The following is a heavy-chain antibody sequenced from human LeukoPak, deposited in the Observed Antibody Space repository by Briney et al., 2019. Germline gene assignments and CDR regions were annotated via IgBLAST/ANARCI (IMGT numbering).Heavy chain of an antibody. D-gene: IGHD2-15*01. CDR3: ARVTLSEIVVFDI. J-gene: IGHJ3*02. CDR2: INPNSGGT. CDR1: GYTFTGYY. Sequence: GASVKVSCKASGYTFTGYYMHWVRQAPGQGLEWMGWINPNSGGTNYAQKFQGRVTMTRDTSISTAYMELSRLTSDDTAVYYCARVTLSEIVVFDIWGQGTMVTVSS. V-gene: IGHV1-2*02.